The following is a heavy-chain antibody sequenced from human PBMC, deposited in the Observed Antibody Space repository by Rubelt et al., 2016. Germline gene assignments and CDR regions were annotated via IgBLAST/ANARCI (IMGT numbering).Heavy chain of an antibody. D-gene: IGHD3-10*01. CDR2: ISGSGGST. J-gene: IGHJ4*02. V-gene: IGHV3-23*01. Sequence: GLEWVSAISGSGGSTYYADSVKGRFTISRDNSKNTLYLQMNSLRAEDTAVYYCAKLTLLWFGELPNRDYWGQGTLVTVSS. CDR3: AKLTLLWFGELPNRDY.